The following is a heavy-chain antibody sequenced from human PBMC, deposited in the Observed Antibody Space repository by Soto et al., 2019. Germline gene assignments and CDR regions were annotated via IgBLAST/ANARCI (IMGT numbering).Heavy chain of an antibody. D-gene: IGHD1-7*01. CDR3: AKDRRAGGNYGFYSDF. Sequence: EVQLLESGGGLVQPGGSLRLSCAASGFTFSSYGMTWVRQAPGKGLEWVSFSSATGAGTYYADSVKGRFTISRDNSKNTLYLQMTSPRADDTAGYYWAKDRRAGGNYGFYSDFWGQGGLVIVSS. V-gene: IGHV3-23*01. J-gene: IGHJ4*02. CDR2: SSATGAGT. CDR1: GFTFSSYG.